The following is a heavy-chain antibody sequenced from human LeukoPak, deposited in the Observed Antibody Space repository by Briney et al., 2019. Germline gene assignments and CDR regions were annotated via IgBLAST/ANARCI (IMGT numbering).Heavy chain of an antibody. CDR3: ARDISSSGEDY. J-gene: IGHJ4*02. V-gene: IGHV3-43*02. CDR1: VFTFDDYA. CDR2: ISGYGGTT. Sequence: GGSLRLSCAAYVFTFDDYAMQSVRQAPGKGLEWVSLISGYGGTTYYADSVKGRFTISKDNSKSSLYLQMDSLRTEDTAVYYCARDISSSGEDYWGQGTLVTVSS. D-gene: IGHD6-19*01.